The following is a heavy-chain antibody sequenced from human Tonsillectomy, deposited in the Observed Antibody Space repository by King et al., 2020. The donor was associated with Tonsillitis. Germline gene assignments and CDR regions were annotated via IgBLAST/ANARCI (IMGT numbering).Heavy chain of an antibody. CDR2: ISYDGSNK. J-gene: IGHJ4*02. CDR3: AKGSIVATILTPCDY. D-gene: IGHD5-12*01. Sequence: VQLVESGGDVVQPGRSLRLSCAASGFTFSSYGMHWVRQAPGKGLEWVAVISYDGSNKYYADSVKGRFTISRDNSKNTLYLQMKSLTAEDTAVYYCAKGSIVATILTPCDYWGQGTLGTVSS. V-gene: IGHV3-30*18. CDR1: GFTFSSYG.